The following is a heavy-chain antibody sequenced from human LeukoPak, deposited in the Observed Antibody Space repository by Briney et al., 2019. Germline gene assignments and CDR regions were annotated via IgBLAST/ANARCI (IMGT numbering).Heavy chain of an antibody. D-gene: IGHD3-22*01. J-gene: IGHJ4*02. CDR2: IYSAGST. CDR3: ASILLTYYYDSSGFDYYFDY. CDR1: GFTVSSNY. V-gene: IGHV3-66*01. Sequence: GGSLRLSYAASGFTVSSNYMSWVRQAPGKGLEWVSVIYSAGSTYYADSVKGRFTISRDNSKNTLYLQMNSLRAEDTAVYYCASILLTYYYDSSGFDYYFDYWGQGTLVTVSS.